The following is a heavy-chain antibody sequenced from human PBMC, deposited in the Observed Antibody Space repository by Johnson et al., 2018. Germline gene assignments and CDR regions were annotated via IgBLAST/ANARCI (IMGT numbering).Heavy chain of an antibody. D-gene: IGHD2-15*01. J-gene: IGHJ6*02. CDR2: ISSDGTNK. V-gene: IGHV3-30*03. Sequence: QVGLVQSGGGAVQPGRSLRLSCAASRFTVSTYGMHWVRQTPGKGLEWVAVISSDGTNKNYTDSVKGRFTISRDNSKNTLYLQMNSLRAEDTAVYYCARDQVSSGGTPVMDVWGQGTAVTVSS. CDR1: RFTVSTYG. CDR3: ARDQVSSGGTPVMDV.